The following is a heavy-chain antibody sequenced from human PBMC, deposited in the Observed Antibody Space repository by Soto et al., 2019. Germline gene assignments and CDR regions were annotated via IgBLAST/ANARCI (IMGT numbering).Heavy chain of an antibody. J-gene: IGHJ4*02. V-gene: IGHV3-48*02. CDR3: ARDSDYDFWSGYDY. CDR1: GFTFSSYS. CDR2: ISSSSSTI. Sequence: GGSLRLSCAASGFTFSSYSMNWVRQAPGKGLEWVSYISSSSSTIYYADSVKGRFTISRDNAKNSLYLQMNSLRDEDTAVYYCARDSDYDFWSGYDYWGQGTLVTVSS. D-gene: IGHD3-3*01.